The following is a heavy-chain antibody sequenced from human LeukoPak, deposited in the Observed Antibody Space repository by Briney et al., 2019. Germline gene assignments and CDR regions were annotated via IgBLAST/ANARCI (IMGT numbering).Heavy chain of an antibody. CDR1: GFTFSSYA. V-gene: IGHV3-30-3*01. CDR2: ISYDGSNK. J-gene: IGHJ4*02. CDR3: ARGPTGEVPFDY. Sequence: GGSLRLSCAASGFTFSSYAMHWVRQAPGKGLEWVAVISYDGSNKYYADSVKGRFTISRDNSKNTLYLQMNSLRAEDTAVYYYARGPTGEVPFDYWGQGTLVTVSS. D-gene: IGHD7-27*01.